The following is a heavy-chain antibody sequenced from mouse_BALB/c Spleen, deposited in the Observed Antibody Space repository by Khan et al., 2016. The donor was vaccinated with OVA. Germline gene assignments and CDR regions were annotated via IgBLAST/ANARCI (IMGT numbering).Heavy chain of an antibody. Sequence: VQLQQSGPELVKPGASVKISCKASGYSFTGYFMNWVMQSHGKSLEWIGRINPYNGDTFYNQKFKGQATLTVDTSSSTAHLQLRSLASEDSAVYYCARMGTSYAIAYWGQGTSVTVSS. CDR2: INPYNGDT. CDR3: ARMGTSYAIAY. D-gene: IGHD3-1*01. J-gene: IGHJ4*01. CDR1: GYSFTGYF. V-gene: IGHV1-20*02.